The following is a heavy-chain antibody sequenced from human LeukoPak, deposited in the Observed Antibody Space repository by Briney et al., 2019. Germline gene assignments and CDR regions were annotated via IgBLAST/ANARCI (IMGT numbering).Heavy chain of an antibody. J-gene: IGHJ4*02. Sequence: GGSLRLSCAASGLTVSSNYMSWVRQAPGKGLEWVSIIYSGGSTYYADSVKGRFTISRDNSKNTLYLQMNNLKAEDTAVYYCAREGIVGASPFDYWGQGTLVTVSS. CDR1: GLTVSSNY. CDR3: AREGIVGASPFDY. D-gene: IGHD1-26*01. CDR2: IYSGGST. V-gene: IGHV3-53*01.